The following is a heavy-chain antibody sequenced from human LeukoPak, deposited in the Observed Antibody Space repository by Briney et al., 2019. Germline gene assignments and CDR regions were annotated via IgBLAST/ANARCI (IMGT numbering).Heavy chain of an antibody. Sequence: PGGSLRLSCAASRFTVNRSYMIWVRQAPGKGLECVSVIYSGGTTWYADSVKGRFTISRDTNTLYLQMNSLRAEDTAVYYCARKSDSLLVREGDCWGQGTLVTVSS. CDR1: RFTVNRSY. V-gene: IGHV3-66*01. D-gene: IGHD3-10*01. J-gene: IGHJ4*02. CDR2: IYSGGTT. CDR3: ARKSDSLLVREGDC.